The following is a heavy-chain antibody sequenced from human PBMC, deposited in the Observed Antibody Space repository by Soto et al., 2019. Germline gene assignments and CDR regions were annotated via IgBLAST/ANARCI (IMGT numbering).Heavy chain of an antibody. Sequence: ASVKVSCKASGYTFTSYAMNWVRQAPGQGLEWMGWINTNTGNPTYAQGFTGRFVFSLDTSVSTAYLQICSLKAEDTAVYYCARDLRGYSYGWGYCYYYGMDVWGQGTTVTVSS. CDR3: ARDLRGYSYGWGYCYYYGMDV. CDR2: INTNTGNP. V-gene: IGHV7-4-1*01. J-gene: IGHJ6*02. D-gene: IGHD5-18*01. CDR1: GYTFTSYA.